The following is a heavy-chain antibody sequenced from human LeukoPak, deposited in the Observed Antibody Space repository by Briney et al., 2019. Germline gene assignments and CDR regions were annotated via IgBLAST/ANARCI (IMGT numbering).Heavy chain of an antibody. D-gene: IGHD6-19*01. V-gene: IGHV1-8*01. J-gene: IGHJ4*02. CDR3: ASPTSYLAGTGLHFDF. CDR2: MNPNSGNT. Sequence: ASVKVSCKASGYTFTSYDINWVRQASGQGLEWMGWMNPNSGNTAYAQKFQGRVTMTRDTSINTAYMELSSLRSEDTAIYFCASPTSYLAGTGLHFDFWGQGTLVTVSS. CDR1: GYTFTSYD.